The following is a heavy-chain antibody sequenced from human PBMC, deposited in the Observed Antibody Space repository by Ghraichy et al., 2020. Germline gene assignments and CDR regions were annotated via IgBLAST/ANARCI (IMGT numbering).Heavy chain of an antibody. CDR1: GGSISPYY. CDR2: ISYGGHT. D-gene: IGHD5-24*01. Sequence: GSLSLTCTVSGGSISPYYWSWIRQPPGKPLEWIAYISYGGHTDYNPSLKSRVTMSVDTSKNQFSLKLASVTAADTAVYYCTRDRRDGYNYVDIWGQGTLVTVSS. CDR3: TRDRRDGYNYVDI. V-gene: IGHV4-59*12. J-gene: IGHJ4*02.